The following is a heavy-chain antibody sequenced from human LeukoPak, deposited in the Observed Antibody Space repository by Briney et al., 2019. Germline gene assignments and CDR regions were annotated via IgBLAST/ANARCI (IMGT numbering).Heavy chain of an antibody. V-gene: IGHV3-48*03. CDR1: GFTFSSYE. Sequence: PGGSLRLSCAASGFTFSSYEMNWVRQAPGKGLEWVSYISSSGSTIYYADSVKGRFTISRDNAKNSLYLQMSSLRAEDTAVYYCASRQWLVSSFDYWGQGTLVTVSS. CDR3: ASRQWLVSSFDY. CDR2: ISSSGSTI. D-gene: IGHD6-19*01. J-gene: IGHJ4*02.